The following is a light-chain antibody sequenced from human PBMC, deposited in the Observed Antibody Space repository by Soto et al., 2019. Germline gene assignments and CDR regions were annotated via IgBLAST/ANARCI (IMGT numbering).Light chain of an antibody. Sequence: DIQMTQSPSTLSASVGDIVTITCRASQSVVRWLAWYQQKPGKAPKLLISEASSLESGVPSRFSGSGSGTAFTLSISSLQPDDFATYYCQKYNTYSRKFGQGTKVDIK. CDR3: QKYNTYSRK. V-gene: IGKV1-5*03. CDR2: EAS. CDR1: QSVVRW. J-gene: IGKJ1*01.